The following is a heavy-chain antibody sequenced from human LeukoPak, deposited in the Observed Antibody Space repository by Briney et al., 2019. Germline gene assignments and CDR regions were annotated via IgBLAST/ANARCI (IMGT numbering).Heavy chain of an antibody. J-gene: IGHJ5*02. CDR3: ARDYYGSGSYGP. CDR2: ISSRGSTI. CDR1: GFTFSSYE. Sequence: GGSLRLSCAASGFTFSSYEMNWVRQAPGKGLEWVSYISSRGSTIYYAESVKGRFTSSRDNAKNSLYLQMSSLRAEDTAVYYCARDYYGSGSYGPWGQGTLVTVSS. V-gene: IGHV3-48*03. D-gene: IGHD3-10*01.